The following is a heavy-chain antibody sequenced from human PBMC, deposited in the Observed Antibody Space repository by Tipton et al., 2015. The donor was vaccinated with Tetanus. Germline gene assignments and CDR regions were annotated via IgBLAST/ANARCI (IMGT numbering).Heavy chain of an antibody. D-gene: IGHD2-15*01. CDR1: GDSISSYH. CDR3: ARVEEGYWSVVTCCFAD. V-gene: IGHV4-59*01. Sequence: TLSLTCTVYGDSISSYHWSWIRQPPGKGLEWIGYIYYRGNTNYNPSLKKRVTISVDTSKNQFSLKLNSVTAADTAVYYCARVEEGYWSVVTCCFADWGRGTLVTVSS. J-gene: IGHJ4*02. CDR2: IYYRGNT.